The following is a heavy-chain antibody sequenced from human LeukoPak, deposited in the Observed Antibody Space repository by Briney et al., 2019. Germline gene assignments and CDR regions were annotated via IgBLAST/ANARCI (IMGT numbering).Heavy chain of an antibody. CDR3: ARGGWSMVRVAPIDY. CDR2: IYYSGST. J-gene: IGHJ4*02. Sequence: PSETLSLTCTVSGGSISSYYWSWIRQPPGKGLEWIGYIYYSGSTNYNPSLKSRVTISVDTSKNQFSLKLSSVTAADTAVYYCARGGWSMVRVAPIDYWGQGTLVTVSS. CDR1: GGSISSYY. V-gene: IGHV4-59*12. D-gene: IGHD3-10*01.